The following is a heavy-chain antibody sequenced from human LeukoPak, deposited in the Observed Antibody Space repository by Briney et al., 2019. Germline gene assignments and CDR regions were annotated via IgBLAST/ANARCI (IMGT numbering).Heavy chain of an antibody. J-gene: IGHJ6*02. CDR3: ARELTMARGATYYYYGMDV. D-gene: IGHD3-10*01. CDR2: INSDGSST. V-gene: IGHV3-74*01. Sequence: GGSLRLSCAASGFTFSSYWMHWVRQAPGKGLVWVSRINSDGSSTSYADSVKGRFTISRDNAKNTLYLQMNSLRAEDTAVYYCARELTMARGATYYYYGMDVWGQGTTVTVSS. CDR1: GFTFSSYW.